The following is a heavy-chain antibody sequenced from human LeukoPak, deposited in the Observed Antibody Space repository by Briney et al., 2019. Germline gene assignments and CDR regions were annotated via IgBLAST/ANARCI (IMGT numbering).Heavy chain of an antibody. D-gene: IGHD4-17*01. CDR2: INPSGGNT. CDR1: GYTVTSYY. V-gene: IGHV1-46*01. Sequence: ASVKVSCKASGYTVTSYYMNWVRQAPGQGLEWRVIINPSGGNTSYAQKFQCRVTMTRDTSTSTVYTELSSLRSEDTAVYYCARILSAYGDSDYWGQGTLVTVSS. CDR3: ARILSAYGDSDY. J-gene: IGHJ4*02.